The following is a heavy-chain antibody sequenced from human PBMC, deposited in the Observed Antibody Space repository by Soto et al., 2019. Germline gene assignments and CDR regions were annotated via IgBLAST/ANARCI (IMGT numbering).Heavy chain of an antibody. D-gene: IGHD2-21*02. CDR3: AASPDCGRQLDF. CDR2: IKHDGSEK. V-gene: IGHV3-7*01. Sequence: PGGSLRLSCAASGFTFSSYWINWVRQAPWKGLEWVANIKHDGSEKYYVDSVKGRFTISRDSAENSVYLQMHSLRAEDTAVYYCAASPDCGRQLDFWGQGSLVTVSS. CDR1: GFTFSSYW. J-gene: IGHJ4*02.